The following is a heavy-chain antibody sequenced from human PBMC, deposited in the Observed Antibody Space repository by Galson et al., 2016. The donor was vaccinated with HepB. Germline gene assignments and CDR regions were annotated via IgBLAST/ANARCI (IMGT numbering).Heavy chain of an antibody. D-gene: IGHD2-8*01. CDR3: AREPSGPNAKNAFDI. CDR1: GGSISSGGYS. J-gene: IGHJ3*02. V-gene: IGHV4-30-2*01. Sequence: TLSLTCSVSGGSISSGGYSWAWIRQPPGKGLEYIGYIFHNGRTYYNPSLNGRVTISIDRSKNQFSLKLNSVTAADTAVYYWAREPSGPNAKNAFDIWGQGTMVTVSS. CDR2: IFHNGRT.